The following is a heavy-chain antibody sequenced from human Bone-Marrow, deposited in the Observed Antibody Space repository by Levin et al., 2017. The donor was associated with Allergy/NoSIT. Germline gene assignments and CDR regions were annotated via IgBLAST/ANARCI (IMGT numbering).Heavy chain of an antibody. J-gene: IGHJ4*02. Sequence: GESLKISCKASAYTFTGDYMHWVRQAPGQGLEWMGRINPKSGGTNYAQKFQDRVTLTRDTSITTAYLELSRLTSDDTAVYYCASNDYVWESYRPHFGNWGQGTLVTVSS. CDR2: INPKSGGT. CDR3: ASNDYVWESYRPHFGN. V-gene: IGHV1-2*06. D-gene: IGHD3-16*02. CDR1: AYTFTGDY.